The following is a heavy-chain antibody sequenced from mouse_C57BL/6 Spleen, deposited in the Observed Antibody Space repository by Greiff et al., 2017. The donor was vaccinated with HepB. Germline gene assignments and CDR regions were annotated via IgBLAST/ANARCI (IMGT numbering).Heavy chain of an antibody. CDR1: GFTFSDFY. CDR3: ARDATGTFDY. D-gene: IGHD4-1*01. J-gene: IGHJ2*01. CDR2: SRNKANDYTT. V-gene: IGHV7-1*01. Sequence: EVKLMESGGGLVQSGRSLRLSCATSGFTFSDFYMEWVRQAPGKGLEWIAASRNKANDYTTEYSASVKGRFIVSRDTSQSILYLQMNALRAEDTASYYCARDATGTFDYWGQGTTLTVSS.